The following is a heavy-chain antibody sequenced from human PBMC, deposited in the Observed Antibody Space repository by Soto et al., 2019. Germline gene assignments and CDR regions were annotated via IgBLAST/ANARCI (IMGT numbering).Heavy chain of an antibody. CDR1: GPTFIAYY. V-gene: IGHV1-2*02. Sequence: QLVQSGAEVKKPGASVKVSCKTSGPTFIAYYNHWVRQAPGQGLEWMGWIDPKSGGTTYEQKFLGRVTMTRDTSINTAYMELNTLTSDDTALYYCARISVDVPEWGQGTLITVSS. CDR3: ARISVDVPE. D-gene: IGHD5-12*01. CDR2: IDPKSGGT. J-gene: IGHJ4*02.